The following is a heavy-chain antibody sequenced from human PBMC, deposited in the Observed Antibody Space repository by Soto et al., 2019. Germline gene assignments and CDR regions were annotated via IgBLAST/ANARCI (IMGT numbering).Heavy chain of an antibody. CDR1: GFTFSNYW. CDR3: VRDSHGDY. V-gene: IGHV3-74*01. J-gene: IGHJ4*02. Sequence: EVQVVEPGGGLVQPGGSLRLSCAGSGFTFSNYWMHWVRQAPGKGLEWVSRIDHDGPTDYADSVRGRFTISRDNAENTLYLQMNSLRPEDTAVYYCVRDSHGDYWGQGTLVTVSS. CDR2: IDHDGPT.